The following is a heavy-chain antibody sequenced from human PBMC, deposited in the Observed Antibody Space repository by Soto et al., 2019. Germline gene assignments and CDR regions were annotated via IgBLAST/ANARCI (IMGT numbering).Heavy chain of an antibody. CDR2: IYYSGST. CDR1: GGSISSGGYY. V-gene: IGHV4-31*03. Sequence: LSLTCTVSGGSISSGGYYWSWIRQHPGKGLGWIGYIYYSGSTYYNPSLKSRVTISVDTSKNQFSLKLSSVTAADTAVYYCATGFTGSGDLGRLDYWGQGTLVTVSS. D-gene: IGHD3-10*01. CDR3: ATGFTGSGDLGRLDY. J-gene: IGHJ4*02.